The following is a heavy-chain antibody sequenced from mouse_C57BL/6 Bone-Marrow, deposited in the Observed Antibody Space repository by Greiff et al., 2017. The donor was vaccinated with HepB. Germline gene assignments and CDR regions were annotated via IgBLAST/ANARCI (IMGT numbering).Heavy chain of an antibody. Sequence: VQLKQSGPELVKPGASVKISCKASGYSFTDYNMNWVKQSNGKSLEWIGVINPNYGTTSYNQKFKGKATLTVDQSSSTAYMQLNSLTSEDSAVYYCASSSYGNYLYYFDYWGQGTTLTVSS. CDR3: ASSSYGNYLYYFDY. CDR2: INPNYGTT. J-gene: IGHJ2*01. D-gene: IGHD2-1*01. CDR1: GYSFTDYN. V-gene: IGHV1-39*01.